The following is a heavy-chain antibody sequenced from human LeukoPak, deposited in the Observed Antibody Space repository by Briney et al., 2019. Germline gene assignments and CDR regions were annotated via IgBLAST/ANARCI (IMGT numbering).Heavy chain of an antibody. CDR2: IIPILGIA. V-gene: IGHV1-69*04. D-gene: IGHD6-13*01. CDR1: GGTFTSYA. J-gene: IGHJ4*02. CDR3: ARERSSWSIDY. Sequence: SVKVSCKASGGTFTSYAISWVRQAPGQGLEWMGRIIPILGIANYAQKFQGRVTITTDKSTSTAYVELSSLRSEDTAVYYCARERSSWSIDYWGQGTLVTVSS.